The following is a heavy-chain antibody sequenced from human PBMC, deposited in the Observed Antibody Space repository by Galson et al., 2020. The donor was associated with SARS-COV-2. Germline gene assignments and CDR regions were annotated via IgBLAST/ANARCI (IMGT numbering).Heavy chain of an antibody. D-gene: IGHD3-3*01. CDR3: AREPALYDFWSGYYTPNYYYGMDV. Sequence: SATLSLTCTVSGGSISSSSYYWGWIRQPPGKGLAWIGSIYYSGSTYYNPSLKSRVTISVDTSKNQFSLKLSSVTAADTAVYYCAREPALYDFWSGYYTPNYYYGMDVWGKGTTVTVSS. V-gene: IGHV4-39*07. J-gene: IGHJ6*04. CDR2: IYYSGST. CDR1: GGSISSSSYY.